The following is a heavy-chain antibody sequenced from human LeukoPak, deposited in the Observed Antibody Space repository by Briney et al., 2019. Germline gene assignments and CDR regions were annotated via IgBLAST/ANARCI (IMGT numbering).Heavy chain of an antibody. J-gene: IGHJ4*02. CDR2: IYHSGGT. CDR3: ARQTFHSGWIFDH. Sequence: SETLSLTCTVSGGSIGGSSSYWGWIRQPPGKGLEWIGSIYHSGGTYYNPSLKSRVTISVDTSKNQFSLKLSSVTAADTAVYYCARQTFHSGWIFDHWGQGTLVTVSS. CDR1: GGSIGGSSSY. D-gene: IGHD6-19*01. V-gene: IGHV4-39*01.